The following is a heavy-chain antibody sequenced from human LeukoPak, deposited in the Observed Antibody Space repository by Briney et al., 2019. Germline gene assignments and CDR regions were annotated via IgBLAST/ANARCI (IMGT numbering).Heavy chain of an antibody. D-gene: IGHD2-15*01. Sequence: ASVKVSCKASGYTFTGYYMHWVRQAPGQGLEWMGWINPNSGGTNYAQKFQGRVTMTRDTSISTAYMELSRLRSDDTAAYYCARDLGHIVVVVAATLGETSFDYWGQGTLVTVSS. CDR1: GYTFTGYY. CDR2: INPNSGGT. V-gene: IGHV1-2*02. J-gene: IGHJ4*02. CDR3: ARDLGHIVVVVAATLGETSFDY.